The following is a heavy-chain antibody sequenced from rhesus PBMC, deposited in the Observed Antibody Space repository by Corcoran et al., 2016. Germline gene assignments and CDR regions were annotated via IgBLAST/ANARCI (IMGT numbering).Heavy chain of an antibody. Sequence: QVQLQELGPGLVKPSETLSLTCAVSGGSISDDYYWSWIRQPPGKGLEWIGYIYGSGGGTNYNPSLKNRVTISIDTSKNQFSLKLSSVTAADTAVYYCARVYWQLVDYWGQGVLVTVSS. D-gene: IGHD6-13*01. CDR3: ARVYWQLVDY. CDR2: IYGSGGGT. J-gene: IGHJ4*01. V-gene: IGHV4-106*01. CDR1: GGSISDDYY.